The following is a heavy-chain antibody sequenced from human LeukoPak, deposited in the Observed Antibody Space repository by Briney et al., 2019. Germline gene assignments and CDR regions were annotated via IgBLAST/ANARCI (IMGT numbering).Heavy chain of an antibody. V-gene: IGHV3-11*01. CDR1: GFKFRDYY. D-gene: IGHD3-10*01. CDR2: ISSSGDSI. J-gene: IGHJ4*02. Sequence: GGSLRLSCAASGFKFRDYYMSWIRQAPGKGLQWVSYISSSGDSIHYADSVEGRFTISRDNAKNSLYLQVSGLRPEDTAAYYCAKGGWGTGIGYLGQGTLVTVSS. CDR3: AKGGWGTGIGY.